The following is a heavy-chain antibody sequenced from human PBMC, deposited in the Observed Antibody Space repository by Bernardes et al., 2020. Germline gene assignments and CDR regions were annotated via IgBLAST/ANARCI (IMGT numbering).Heavy chain of an antibody. CDR3: ARGLLGGDPDIVATMPLFDY. V-gene: IGHV5-51*01. J-gene: IGHJ4*02. D-gene: IGHD5-12*01. CDR1: GYSVTRYW. Sequence: GASLKTSRKGSGYSVTRYWIGWVRPMPGKGLEWMGIIYPGDSDTRYSPSFQGQVTISADKSISTAYLQWSSLKASDTAMYYCARGLLGGDPDIVATMPLFDYWGQGTLVTVSS. CDR2: IYPGDSDT.